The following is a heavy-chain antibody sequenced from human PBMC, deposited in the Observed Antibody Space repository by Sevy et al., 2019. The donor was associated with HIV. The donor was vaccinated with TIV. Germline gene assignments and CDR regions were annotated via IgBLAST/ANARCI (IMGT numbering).Heavy chain of an antibody. CDR3: AGVLLGGGIGLMSAAFDI. D-gene: IGHD3-10*01. Sequence: GGSLRLSCAASGFTFSTYAMHWVRQAPGKGLEWVAVISYDGSNEYYADSAKGRFTISRDKSKNTLYLQMNSLRLEDTAVYYCAGVLLGGGIGLMSAAFDIWGQGTLVTVSS. V-gene: IGHV3-30-3*01. CDR2: ISYDGSNE. J-gene: IGHJ3*02. CDR1: GFTFSTYA.